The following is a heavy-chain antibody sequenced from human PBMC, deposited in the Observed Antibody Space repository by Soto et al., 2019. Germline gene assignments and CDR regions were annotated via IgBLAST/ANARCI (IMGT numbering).Heavy chain of an antibody. CDR1: GFSLTTSGVG. V-gene: IGHV2-5*02. CDR2: IYWADDK. D-gene: IGHD3-10*01. Sequence: ITLKESRPPLVRPTQTLTLTCTFSGFSLTTSGVGVGWIRQPPGNDLEWHAVIYWADDKRYSSSLKSRLTISTETSKNQVVLTMTNMDAVNTATSYCGHHPYSCLGSYSIVYWGQNSLVTVSS. CDR3: GHHPYSCLGSYSIVY. J-gene: IGHJ4*02.